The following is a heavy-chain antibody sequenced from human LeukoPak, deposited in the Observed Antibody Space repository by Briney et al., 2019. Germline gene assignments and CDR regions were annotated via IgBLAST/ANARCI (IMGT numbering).Heavy chain of an antibody. CDR2: INQDGTEK. J-gene: IGHJ4*02. D-gene: IGHD3-22*01. CDR1: GFTFNTYW. CDR3: ARDLYYFESEGYYASDY. V-gene: IGHV3-7*01. Sequence: PGGSLRLSCEASGFTFNTYWMSWVRQVPGKGLEWAANINQDGTEKHYVDSVRGRFTISRDNAKNSLFLQMNSLRAEDTAVYFCARDLYYFESEGYYASDYWGQGTLVTVSS.